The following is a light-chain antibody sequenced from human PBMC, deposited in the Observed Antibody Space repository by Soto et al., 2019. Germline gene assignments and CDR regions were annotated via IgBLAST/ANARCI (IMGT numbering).Light chain of an antibody. CDR3: QQTHSAPRT. CDR1: ESVSRF. Sequence: DIHMTQSPSSLSASVGDGVTITCRASESVSRFLNWYQQKPGKAPHLLIIGASTLPGGVPSRFSGSGSGTDFTLTISSVQPEDFAIYYCQQTHSAPRTFGQGTRLDIK. CDR2: GAS. J-gene: IGKJ1*01. V-gene: IGKV1-39*01.